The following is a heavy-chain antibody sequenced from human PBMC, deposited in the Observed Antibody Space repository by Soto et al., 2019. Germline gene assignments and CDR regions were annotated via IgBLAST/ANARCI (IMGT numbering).Heavy chain of an antibody. V-gene: IGHV3-74*01. Sequence: GGSLRLSCSASGFTFSTYWMHWVRQAPGKGLVWVSRINNDGRSTSYADSVKGRFTISRDNAKNTLYLQMSSLRAGDTAVYYCARGSGSTPGDYWGQGTLVTVSS. J-gene: IGHJ4*02. D-gene: IGHD1-7*01. CDR1: GFTFSTYW. CDR3: ARGSGSTPGDY. CDR2: INNDGRST.